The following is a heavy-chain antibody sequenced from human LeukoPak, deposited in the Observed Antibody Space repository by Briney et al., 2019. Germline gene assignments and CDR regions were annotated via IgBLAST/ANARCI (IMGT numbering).Heavy chain of an antibody. Sequence: GGSLRLSCSASGFTFSSYAMHWVRQAPGKGLEYVSSISSNGGSTYYADSVKGRFTISRDNSKNTLFLQMSSLRTEDTAVYYCASPYSGYDYNFDHWGQGTLVTV. CDR3: ASPYSGYDYNFDH. CDR1: GFTFSSYA. V-gene: IGHV3-64D*06. D-gene: IGHD5-12*01. CDR2: ISSNGGST. J-gene: IGHJ4*02.